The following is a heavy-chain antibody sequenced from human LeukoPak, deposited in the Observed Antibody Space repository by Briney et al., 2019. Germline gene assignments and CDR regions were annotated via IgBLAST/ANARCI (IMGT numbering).Heavy chain of an antibody. CDR1: GDSISSGGYY. CDR3: ARADSSGYSYFDY. V-gene: IGHV4-31*03. D-gene: IGHD3-22*01. CDR2: IYYSGST. J-gene: IGHJ4*02. Sequence: SETLSLTCTVSGDSISSGGYYWCWIRQHPGMGLEWIGYIYYSGSTYYNPSLKSRVTISVDTSNNQFSLKLTSVTAADTAVYYCARADSSGYSYFDYWGQGTLVTVSS.